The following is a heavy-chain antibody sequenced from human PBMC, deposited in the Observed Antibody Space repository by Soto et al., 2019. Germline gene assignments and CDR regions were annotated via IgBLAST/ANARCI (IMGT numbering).Heavy chain of an antibody. J-gene: IGHJ4*02. V-gene: IGHV4-31*03. CDR1: GGSISSGGYY. CDR2: IYYSGST. CDR3: ARLPRGSYFDY. D-gene: IGHD1-26*01. Sequence: PSETLSLTCTVSGGSISSGGYYWSWIRQHPGKGLEWIGYIYYSGSTYYSPSLSGRVTISVDTSKNQFSLKLSSVTAADTAVYYCARLPRGSYFDYWGQGTLVTVSS.